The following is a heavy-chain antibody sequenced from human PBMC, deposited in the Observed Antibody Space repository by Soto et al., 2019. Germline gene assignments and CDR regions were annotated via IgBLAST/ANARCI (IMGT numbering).Heavy chain of an antibody. CDR1: GYTFTSYD. D-gene: IGHD2-15*01. J-gene: IGHJ5*02. CDR2: MNPNSGNT. CDR3: ARGETVVVAANNWFDP. Sequence: ASVKVSCKASGYTFTSYDINWVRQATGQGLEWIGWMNPNSGNTGYAQKFQGRVTMTRNTSISTAYMELSSLRSEDTAVYYCARGETVVVAANNWFDPWGQGTLVTVSS. V-gene: IGHV1-8*01.